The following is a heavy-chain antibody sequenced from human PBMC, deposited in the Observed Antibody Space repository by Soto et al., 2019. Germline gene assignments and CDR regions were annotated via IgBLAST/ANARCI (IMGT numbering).Heavy chain of an antibody. J-gene: IGHJ4*02. Sequence: SETLSLTCTVSGGSISSGGYYWSWIRQHPGKGLEWVGYSYYTGSSYYNPSLKSRVTISVDASKNQLSLRLASVPAADTAWDDCARDLRGYSRYDYLDYWGQGIPVTVSS. CDR2: SYYTGSS. V-gene: IGHV4-31*03. CDR3: ARDLRGYSRYDYLDY. D-gene: IGHD5-12*01. CDR1: GGSISSGGYY.